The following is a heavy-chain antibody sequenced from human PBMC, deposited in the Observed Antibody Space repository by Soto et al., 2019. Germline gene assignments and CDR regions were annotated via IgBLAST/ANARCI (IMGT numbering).Heavy chain of an antibody. J-gene: IGHJ6*02. V-gene: IGHV4-59*01. CDR3: ARDFYGSSSYYYGMDV. CDR1: GGSLSSYY. Sequence: QVQLQESGPGLVEPSETLSLTCTVSGGSLSSYYWGWIRGPPGEGLEWIGYIYYSGSTNYNPSLKSRVTISVDTSKNQFSLKLSSVTAADTAVYYCARDFYGSSSYYYGMDVWGQGTTVTVSS. D-gene: IGHD6-6*01. CDR2: IYYSGST.